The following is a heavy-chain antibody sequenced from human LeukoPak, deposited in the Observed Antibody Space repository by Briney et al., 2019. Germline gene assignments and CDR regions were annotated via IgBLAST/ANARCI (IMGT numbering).Heavy chain of an antibody. D-gene: IGHD6-19*01. Sequence: GASVKVPCKASGYTFTSYYMHWVRQAPGQGLEWMGIINPSGGSTSYAQKFQGRVTMTRDTSTSTVYMELSSLRSEDTAVYYCARDVSAVAGPYWYFDLWGRGTLVTVSS. CDR2: INPSGGST. CDR3: ARDVSAVAGPYWYFDL. CDR1: GYTFTSYY. J-gene: IGHJ2*01. V-gene: IGHV1-46*01.